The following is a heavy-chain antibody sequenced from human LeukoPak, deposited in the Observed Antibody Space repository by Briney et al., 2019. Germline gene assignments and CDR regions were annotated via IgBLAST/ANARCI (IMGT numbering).Heavy chain of an antibody. V-gene: IGHV4-4*02. J-gene: IGHJ4*02. CDR3: AREYGYSSGWATRAYDY. CDR1: GAPISSHNW. Sequence: SGTLSLTCAVSGAPISSHNWWWSWVRQPPGKGLEWIGEIYHSGSTNYNPSLKSRVTMSVDKSKNQFSLKLSSVTAADTAVYYCAREYGYSSGWATRAYDYWGQGTLVTVSS. D-gene: IGHD6-19*01. CDR2: IYHSGST.